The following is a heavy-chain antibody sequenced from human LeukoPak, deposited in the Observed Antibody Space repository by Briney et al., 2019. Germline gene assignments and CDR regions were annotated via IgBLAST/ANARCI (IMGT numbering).Heavy chain of an antibody. J-gene: IGHJ3*02. CDR3: ARDMSTYWAFDI. CDR2: MYYRGNT. D-gene: IGHD2-15*01. Sequence: SETLSLTCTVSGGSISTITYYWGWIRQPPGKGLEWVGHMYYRGNTFYNPSLKSRVTISVDTSKNQFSLKLSSVTAADTAVYYCARDMSTYWAFDIWGQGTMVTVSS. CDR1: GGSISTITYY. V-gene: IGHV4-39*07.